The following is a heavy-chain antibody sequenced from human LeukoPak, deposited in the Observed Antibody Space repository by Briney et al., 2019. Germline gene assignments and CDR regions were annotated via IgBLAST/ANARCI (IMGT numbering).Heavy chain of an antibody. J-gene: IGHJ4*02. CDR1: GYSFASYW. CDR3: XRVGNFGSPVDY. V-gene: IGHV5-51*01. Sequence: GESLKISCKGSGYSFASYWIGWVRQMPGKGLEWMGIIYPGDSDIRYSPSVQGQVTISVDKSISTAYLQWSSLKASDTAIYYCXRVGNFGSPVDYWGQGTLVTVSS. CDR2: IYPGDSDI. D-gene: IGHD4-23*01.